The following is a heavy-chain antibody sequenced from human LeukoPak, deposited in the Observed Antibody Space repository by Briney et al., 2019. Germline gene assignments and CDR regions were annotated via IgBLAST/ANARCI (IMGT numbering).Heavy chain of an antibody. CDR3: ARSLVRRYNWFDP. D-gene: IGHD2-8*02. Sequence: EASVTVSCKASGYTFTSYAMHWVRQAPGQRLEWMGWINAGNGNTKYSQKFQGRVTITRDTSASIAYMELSSLRSEDTAVYYCARSLVRRYNWFDPWGQGTLVTVSS. CDR1: GYTFTSYA. V-gene: IGHV1-3*01. J-gene: IGHJ5*02. CDR2: INAGNGNT.